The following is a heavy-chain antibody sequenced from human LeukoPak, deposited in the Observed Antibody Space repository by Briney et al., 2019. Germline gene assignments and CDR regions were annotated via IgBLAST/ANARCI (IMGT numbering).Heavy chain of an antibody. J-gene: IGHJ6*03. CDR2: ISAYNGNT. V-gene: IGHV1-18*04. CDR1: GYTFTSYY. Sequence: GASVKVSCKASGYTFTSYYMHWVRQAPGQGLERMGWISAYNGNTNYAQKLQGRVTVTTDTSTSTAYMELRSLRSDDTAVYYCARDQSYGSGSYYYYYMDVWGKGTTVTISS. D-gene: IGHD3-10*01. CDR3: ARDQSYGSGSYYYYYMDV.